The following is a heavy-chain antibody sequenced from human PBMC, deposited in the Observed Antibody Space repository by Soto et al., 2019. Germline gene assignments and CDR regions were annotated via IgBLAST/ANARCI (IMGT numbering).Heavy chain of an antibody. V-gene: IGHV4-59*01. CDR2: IYYSGST. J-gene: IGHJ6*02. CDR3: ARATPWIKYRPSYYYYGMDL. CDR1: GGSISSYY. Sequence: SETLSLTCTVSGGSISSYYWSLIRQPPGKGLEWIGYIYYSGSTNYNPSLKSRVTISVDTYKNQFSLKLSYVTAADTAVYYCARATPWIKYRPSYYYYGMDLWGQGTTVTVSS. D-gene: IGHD5-12*01.